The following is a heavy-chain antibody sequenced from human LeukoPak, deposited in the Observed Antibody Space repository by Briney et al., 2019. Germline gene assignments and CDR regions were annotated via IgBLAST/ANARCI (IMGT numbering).Heavy chain of an antibody. CDR2: IRNDETEI. CDR1: GFPFNTYN. J-gene: IGHJ4*02. V-gene: IGHV3-30*02. D-gene: IGHD3-16*02. Sequence: GGSLRLSCAASGFPFNTYNIHWIRQAPGRGLEWVSFIRNDETEIHYADFAKGRFTISRDESKNSLYLQMNSLRPDDTALYYCARDGGRYRFDYWGQGTMVTVSS. CDR3: ARDGGRYRFDY.